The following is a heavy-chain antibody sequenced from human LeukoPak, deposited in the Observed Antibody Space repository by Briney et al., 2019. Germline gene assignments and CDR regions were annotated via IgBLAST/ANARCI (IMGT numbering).Heavy chain of an antibody. D-gene: IGHD6-19*01. J-gene: IGHJ4*02. V-gene: IGHV1-69*02. CDR1: GGTFSSYT. CDR3: ATRYSSGWYYFDY. CDR2: IIPILGIA. Sequence: SVKVSCKGSGGTFSSYTISWVRQAPGQGLEWMGRIIPILGIANSAQKFQGRVTITADKSTSTAYMELSSLRSEDTAVYYCATRYSSGWYYFDYWGQGTLVTVSS.